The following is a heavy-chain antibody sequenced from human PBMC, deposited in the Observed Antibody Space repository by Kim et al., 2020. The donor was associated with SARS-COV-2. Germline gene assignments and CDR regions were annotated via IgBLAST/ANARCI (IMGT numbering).Heavy chain of an antibody. CDR2: IYYSGST. D-gene: IGHD3-10*01. CDR1: GGSISSSSYY. V-gene: IGHV4-39*07. J-gene: IGHJ4*02. Sequence: SETLSLTCTVSGGSISSSSYYWGWIRQPPGKGLEWIGSIYYSGSTYYNPSLKSRVTISVDTSKNQFSLKLSSVTAADTAVYYCARDLSVPHAYYYGSGSYYKSAFDYWGQGTLVTVSS. CDR3: ARDLSVPHAYYYGSGSYYKSAFDY.